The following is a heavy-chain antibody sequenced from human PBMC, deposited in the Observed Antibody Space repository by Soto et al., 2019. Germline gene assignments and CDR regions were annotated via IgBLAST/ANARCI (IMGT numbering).Heavy chain of an antibody. Sequence: QVRLVQSGTEVKKPGASVMVSCKASGYTFANYAIHWVRQAPGQDFEWMGWINAGNGNTRNSQKFQGRVTFTRDTSATTAHMAVGSLRFEDTAVYYCARDLSGCGLTNGHFGVDVWGQGTTVIVSS. CDR3: ARDLSGCGLTNGHFGVDV. CDR2: INAGNGNT. D-gene: IGHD2-21*01. V-gene: IGHV1-3*01. J-gene: IGHJ6*02. CDR1: GYTFANYA.